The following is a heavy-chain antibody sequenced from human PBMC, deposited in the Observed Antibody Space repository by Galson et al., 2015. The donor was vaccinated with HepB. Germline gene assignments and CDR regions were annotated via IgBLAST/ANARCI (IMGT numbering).Heavy chain of an antibody. V-gene: IGHV1-18*01. D-gene: IGHD2-2*02. CDR2: ISASNGNT. CDR3: ARDLVVVVPAAIPVSARQFGAVGTFDP. CDR1: GYTFTSYG. Sequence: SVKVSCKASGYTFTSYGISWVRQAPGQGLEWMGWISASNGNTNYAQKLQGRVTMTTDTSTSTAYMELRSLRSDDTAVYYCARDLVVVVPAAIPVSARQFGAVGTFDPWGQGTLVTVSS. J-gene: IGHJ5*02.